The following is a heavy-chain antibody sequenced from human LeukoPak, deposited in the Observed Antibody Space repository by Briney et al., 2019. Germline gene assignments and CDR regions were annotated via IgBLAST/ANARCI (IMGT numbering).Heavy chain of an antibody. CDR3: ARVIVGGMRAFDM. CDR2: IDGDGTT. CDR1: GLTFTNYW. J-gene: IGHJ3*02. D-gene: IGHD1-26*01. V-gene: IGHV3-74*03. Sequence: GGSLRPSCAASGLTFTNYWMHWVRQAPGKGLVWVSHIDGDGTTKYADSVRGRFTISRDNAKKTLYLQMNGLRAEDMAVYYCARVIVGGMRAFDMWGQGTMVTVSS.